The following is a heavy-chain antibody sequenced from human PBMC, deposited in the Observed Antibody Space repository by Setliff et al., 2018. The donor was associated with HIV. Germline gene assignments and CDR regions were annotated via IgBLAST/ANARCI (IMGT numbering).Heavy chain of an antibody. CDR1: GYTFTNYA. Sequence: ASVKVSCKASGYTFTNYAIHWVRQAPGQRLEWMGWINPNSGGTNYAQKFQGRVTMTTDTSTSTAYMELRSLRSDDTAVYYCARNFYDSSGYRYDYWGQGTLVTVSS. CDR2: INPNSGGT. CDR3: ARNFYDSSGYRYDY. J-gene: IGHJ4*02. V-gene: IGHV1-18*01. D-gene: IGHD3-22*01.